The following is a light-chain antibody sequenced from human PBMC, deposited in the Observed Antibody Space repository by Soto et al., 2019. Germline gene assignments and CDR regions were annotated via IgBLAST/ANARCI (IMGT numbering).Light chain of an antibody. Sequence: QSVLTQPRSVSGSPGQSVTISCTGTSSDVGAYNFVSWYQQHPGKAPKLVIFDVSQRPSGGPDRFSGSKSGSTASLTISGLQPEDEADYYCCSYGGSFYVIGTGTKAPS. CDR1: SSDVGAYNF. J-gene: IGLJ1*01. CDR2: DVS. CDR3: CSYGGSFYV. V-gene: IGLV2-11*01.